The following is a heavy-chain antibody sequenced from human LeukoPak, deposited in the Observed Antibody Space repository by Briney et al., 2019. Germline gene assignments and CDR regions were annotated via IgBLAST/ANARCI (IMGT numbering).Heavy chain of an antibody. J-gene: IGHJ4*02. D-gene: IGHD2-15*01. CDR3: ARRYCSGGNCYGYFDY. CDR1: GFTFSNYW. V-gene: IGHV3-74*01. CDR2: IYSDGSST. Sequence: GGSLRLSCAASGFTFSNYWMYWVRQAPGEGLVWVSRIYSDGSSTTCSDSVKGRFTISRDNAKNTLYLQTNSLRGEDTAVYYCARRYCSGGNCYGYFDYWGQGTLVTVSS.